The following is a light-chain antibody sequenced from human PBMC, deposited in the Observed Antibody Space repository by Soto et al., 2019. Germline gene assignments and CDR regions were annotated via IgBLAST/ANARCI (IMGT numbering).Light chain of an antibody. Sequence: DILMTQSPPSLSPSVGDRVTITCQASQDISKYLNWYQQKPGKAPRLLIYHSSNLETGVPSRFSGSGSGTHFTFTISSLQPEDIATYFCQQYDSFPRTFGQGTKLDLK. CDR3: QQYDSFPRT. J-gene: IGKJ2*01. CDR1: QDISKY. V-gene: IGKV1-33*01. CDR2: HSS.